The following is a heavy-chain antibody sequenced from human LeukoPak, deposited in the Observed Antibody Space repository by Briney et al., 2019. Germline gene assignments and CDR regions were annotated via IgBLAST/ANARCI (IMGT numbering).Heavy chain of an antibody. CDR3: AKGLRTGVGPYMGYHYYMDV. CDR1: GFTFSSYA. J-gene: IGHJ6*03. V-gene: IGHV3-23*01. CDR2: INDNGDGT. Sequence: GGSLRLSCAASGFTFSSYAMTWVRQAPGKGLKWVSTINDNGDGTYYADSVKGRFTISRDNSYNTVSLQMNSLRDEDTGVYYCAKGLRTGVGPYMGYHYYMDVWGKGATVTVSS. D-gene: IGHD3-16*01.